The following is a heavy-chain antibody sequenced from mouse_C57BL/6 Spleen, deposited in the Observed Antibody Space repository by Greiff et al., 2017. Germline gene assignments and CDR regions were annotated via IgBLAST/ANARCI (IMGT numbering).Heavy chain of an antibody. J-gene: IGHJ2*01. CDR1: GYAFSSYW. CDR3: ERKDSSGYLSFDY. CDR2: IYPGDGDT. D-gene: IGHD3-2*02. Sequence: VQLQQSGAELVKPGASVKISCKASGYAFSSYWMNWVKQRPGKGLEWIGQIYPGDGDTNYNGKFKGKATLTADKSSSTAYMQLSSLTSEDSAVYFGERKDSSGYLSFDYWGQGTTLTVSS. V-gene: IGHV1-80*01.